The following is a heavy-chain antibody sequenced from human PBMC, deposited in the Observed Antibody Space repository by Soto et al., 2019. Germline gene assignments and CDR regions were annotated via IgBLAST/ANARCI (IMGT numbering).Heavy chain of an antibody. D-gene: IGHD3-10*01. V-gene: IGHV1-69*13. CDR3: ARVITMVRGALPCYYCDGMDV. CDR2: IIPIFGTA. CDR1: GGTFSSYA. Sequence: GASVKVSCKASGGTFSSYAISWVRQAPGQGLEWMGGIIPIFGTANYAQKFQGRVTITAGESTSTAYMELSSLRSEDTAVYYCARVITMVRGALPCYYCDGMDVWGRGSTVTGSS. J-gene: IGHJ6*02.